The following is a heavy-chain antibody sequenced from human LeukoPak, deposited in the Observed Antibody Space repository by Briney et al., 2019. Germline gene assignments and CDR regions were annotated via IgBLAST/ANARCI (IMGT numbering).Heavy chain of an antibody. Sequence: GGSLRLSCAASGFTFSSYSMNWVRQAPGKGLEWVSSISSSSSYIYYADSVKGRFTISRDNAKNSLYLQMNSLRAEDTALYYCARDSGLSVYSSSWYDGYWGQGTLVTVSS. CDR3: ARDSGLSVYSSSWYDGY. V-gene: IGHV3-21*04. J-gene: IGHJ4*02. CDR2: ISSSSSYI. CDR1: GFTFSSYS. D-gene: IGHD6-13*01.